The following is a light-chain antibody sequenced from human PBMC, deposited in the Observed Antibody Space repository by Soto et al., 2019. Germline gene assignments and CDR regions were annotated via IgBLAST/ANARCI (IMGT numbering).Light chain of an antibody. V-gene: IGKV3-20*01. Sequence: ETVLTQSPGTLSLSPGERATLSCRASQTIRSNYLAWYRQTPGQAPRLLIYGASNRATGIADRFSGSGYGTDFTLIISRLEPEEFALYYCQQYGSSPWTFGQGTKVEIK. CDR1: QTIRSNY. CDR2: GAS. CDR3: QQYGSSPWT. J-gene: IGKJ1*01.